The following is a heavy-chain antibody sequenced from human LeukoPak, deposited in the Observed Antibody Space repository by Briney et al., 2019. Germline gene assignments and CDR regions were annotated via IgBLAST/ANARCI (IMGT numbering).Heavy chain of an antibody. J-gene: IGHJ4*02. CDR3: ATDVNSGSYYYFDY. D-gene: IGHD1-26*01. CDR2: FDPEDGET. Sequence: RASVKVSCKVSGYTLTELSIHWVRQAPGKGLEWMGGFDPEDGETIYAQKFQGRVTMTEDTSTDTAYMELSSLRSEDTAVYYCATDVNSGSYYYFDYWGQGTLVTVSS. V-gene: IGHV1-24*01. CDR1: GYTLTELS.